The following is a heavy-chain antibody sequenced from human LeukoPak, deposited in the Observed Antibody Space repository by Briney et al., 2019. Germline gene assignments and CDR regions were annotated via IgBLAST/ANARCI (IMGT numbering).Heavy chain of an antibody. Sequence: VASVKVSCKASGGTFSSYAITWVRQAPGQGLEWMGGIIPMFDTADYAQKFQDRVTITADESTSTAYMELSSLRSEDTAVYYCARCPWLRDGQGAYYFDYWGQGTLVTVSS. CDR3: ARCPWLRDGQGAYYFDY. D-gene: IGHD5-12*01. CDR2: IIPMFDTA. CDR1: GGTFSSYA. V-gene: IGHV1-69*13. J-gene: IGHJ4*02.